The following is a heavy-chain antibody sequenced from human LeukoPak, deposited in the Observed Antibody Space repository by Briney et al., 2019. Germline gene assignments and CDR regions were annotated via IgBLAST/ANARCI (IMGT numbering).Heavy chain of an antibody. V-gene: IGHV4-34*01. CDR1: GGSFSGYY. D-gene: IGHD3-9*01. J-gene: IGHJ5*02. Sequence: PSETLSLTCAVYGGSFSGYYWSWIRQPPGKGLEWIGEINHSGRTNYNPSLKRRVPKSVNTSKNQFSLKLSSVTAADTAVYYCARGRLRYFDWLPRPYNWFDPWGQGTLVTVSS. CDR2: INHSGRT. CDR3: ARGRLRYFDWLPRPYNWFDP.